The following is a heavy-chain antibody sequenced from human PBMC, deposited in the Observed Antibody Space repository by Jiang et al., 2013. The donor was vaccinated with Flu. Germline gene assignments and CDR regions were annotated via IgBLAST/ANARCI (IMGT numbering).Heavy chain of an antibody. V-gene: IGHV1-2*02. Sequence: SGAEVKKPGASVKVSCKASGYTFTDYYVHWVRQAPGQGLEWMGWMNPNSGLTSYAQKFQGRVVMTRDTSVSTAYMELSRLRSDDTAVYYCSSGSTAFYFLSVFWGQGTLVTVSS. CDR3: SSGSTAFYFLSVF. CDR1: GYTFTDYY. J-gene: IGHJ4*02. CDR2: MNPNSGLT. D-gene: IGHD2/OR15-2a*01.